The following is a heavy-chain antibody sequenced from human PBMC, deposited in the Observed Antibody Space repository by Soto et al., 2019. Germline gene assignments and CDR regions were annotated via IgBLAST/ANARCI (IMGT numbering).Heavy chain of an antibody. CDR2: ISSSSSTI. D-gene: IGHD3-10*01. Sequence: PGGSLRLSCAASGFTFSSYSMNWVRQAPGKGLEWVSYISSSSSTIYYADSVKGRFTISRDNAKNSLYLQMNSLRDEDTAVYYCVREIPSRGAGWFDPWGQRTLVTVSS. J-gene: IGHJ5*02. CDR1: GFTFSSYS. CDR3: VREIPSRGAGWFDP. V-gene: IGHV3-48*02.